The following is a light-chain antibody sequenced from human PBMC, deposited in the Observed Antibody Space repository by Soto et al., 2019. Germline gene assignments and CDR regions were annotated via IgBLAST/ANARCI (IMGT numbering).Light chain of an antibody. V-gene: IGLV1-44*01. CDR2: GNN. CDR1: SSNIGRNS. Sequence: QSVLTQAPSVSGTPGQRVTITCSGSSSNIGRNSVNWYQHLPGTAPKLLTHGNNHRPSGVPDRFSGSKSGTSSSLAISGLQPEDEADYCCAAWDDSLNEYVFGDATNVTVL. CDR3: AAWDDSLNEYV. J-gene: IGLJ1*01.